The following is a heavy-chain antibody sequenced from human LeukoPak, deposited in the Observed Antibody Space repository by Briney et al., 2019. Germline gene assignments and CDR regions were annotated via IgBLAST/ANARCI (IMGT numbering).Heavy chain of an antibody. D-gene: IGHD6-19*01. V-gene: IGHV3-33*06. J-gene: IGHJ5*02. CDR3: AKDRTVAGRKNWFDP. CDR1: GFTFSSYG. CDR2: IWYDGSNK. Sequence: PGRSLRLSCAASGFTFSSYGMHWVRQAPGKGLEWVAVIWYDGSNKYYADSVKGRFTISRDNSKNTLYLQMNSLRAEDTAVYYCAKDRTVAGRKNWFDPWGQGTLVTVSS.